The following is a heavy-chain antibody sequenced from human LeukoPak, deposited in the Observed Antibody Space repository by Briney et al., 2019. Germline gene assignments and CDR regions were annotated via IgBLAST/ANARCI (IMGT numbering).Heavy chain of an antibody. Sequence: GGSLRLSCAASGFTFSSYSMHWVRQAPGKGLEWVAVISHDGGNKYYADSVKGRFTISRDNSKNTLYLQMNSLRAEDTAVYYCAKGGSSSYYMDVWGKGTTVTVSS. J-gene: IGHJ6*03. CDR3: AKGGSSSYYMDV. CDR2: ISHDGGNK. V-gene: IGHV3-30-3*01. CDR1: GFTFSSYS. D-gene: IGHD6-13*01.